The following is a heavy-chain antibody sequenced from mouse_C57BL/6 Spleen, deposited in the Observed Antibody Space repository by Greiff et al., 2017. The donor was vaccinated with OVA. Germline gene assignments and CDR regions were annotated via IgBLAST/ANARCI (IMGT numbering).Heavy chain of an antibody. CDR3: ARWGFVFITTVVASDHAMDY. CDR2: INPNNGGT. CDR1: GYTFTDYY. V-gene: IGHV1-26*01. D-gene: IGHD1-1*01. Sequence: EVQLQQSGPELVKPGASVKISCKASGYTFTDYYMNWVKQSHGKSLEWIGDINPNNGGTSYNQKFKGKATLTVDKSSSTAYMELRSLTSEDSAVYYCARWGFVFITTVVASDHAMDYWGQGTSVTVSS. J-gene: IGHJ4*01.